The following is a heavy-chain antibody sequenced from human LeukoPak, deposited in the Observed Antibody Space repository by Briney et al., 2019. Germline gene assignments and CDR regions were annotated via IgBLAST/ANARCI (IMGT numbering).Heavy chain of an antibody. J-gene: IGHJ5*02. Sequence: GGSLRLSCAASGFTFSSYAMHWVRQAPGEGLEWVAVISYDGSNKYYADSVKGRFTISRDNSKNTLYLQMNSLRAEDTAVYYCASPMVRGVNRWFDPWGQGTLVTVSS. CDR1: GFTFSSYA. CDR2: ISYDGSNK. CDR3: ASPMVRGVNRWFDP. V-gene: IGHV3-30*04. D-gene: IGHD3-10*01.